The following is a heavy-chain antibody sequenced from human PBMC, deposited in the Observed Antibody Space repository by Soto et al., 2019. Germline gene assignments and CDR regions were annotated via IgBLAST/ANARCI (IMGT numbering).Heavy chain of an antibody. CDR1: GFSFTTYW. CDR2: IYPGDSDT. D-gene: IGHD3-22*01. V-gene: IGHV5-51*01. CDR3: ARPEIPTRSSDYGYPFDH. Sequence: PGESLKISCKGSGFSFTTYWIAWVRQMPGKGLEWMGIIYPGDSDTRYNPSFQGQVTISVDKSTSTAYLKWNSLKASDTAIYYCARPEIPTRSSDYGYPFDHWGQGTLVTVSS. J-gene: IGHJ4*02.